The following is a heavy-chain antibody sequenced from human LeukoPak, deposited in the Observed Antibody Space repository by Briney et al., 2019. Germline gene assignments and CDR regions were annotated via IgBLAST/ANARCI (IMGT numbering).Heavy chain of an antibody. CDR3: ARVRYCGSTSCSTYFDY. V-gene: IGHV3-74*01. CDR2: INTDDSST. Sequence: PGGSLRLSCAASGFTFSSYWMHWVRQAPGKGLVWVSRINTDDSSTTYADTVKGRFTISRDSAKNTLYLQMSSLRAEDTAVYYCARVRYCGSTSCSTYFDYRGQGTLVTVSS. CDR1: GFTFSSYW. J-gene: IGHJ4*02. D-gene: IGHD2-2*02.